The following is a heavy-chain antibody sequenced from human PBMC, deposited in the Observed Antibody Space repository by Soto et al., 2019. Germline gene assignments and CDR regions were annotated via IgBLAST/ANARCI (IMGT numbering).Heavy chain of an antibody. J-gene: IGHJ4*02. CDR3: ARSRWLVRKYFDY. Sequence: TLSLTCAVYGGSFSGYYWSWIRQPPGKGLEWIGEINHSGSTNYNPSLKSRVTISVDTSKNQFSLKLSSVTAADTAVYYCARSRWLVRKYFDYWGQGTLVTVSS. V-gene: IGHV4-34*01. CDR1: GGSFSGYY. D-gene: IGHD6-19*01. CDR2: INHSGST.